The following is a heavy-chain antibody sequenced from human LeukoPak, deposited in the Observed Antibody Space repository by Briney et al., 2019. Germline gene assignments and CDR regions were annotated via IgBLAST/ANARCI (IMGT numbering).Heavy chain of an antibody. CDR2: ISFDGSDK. Sequence: GGSLRLSCAASGLIFSTYAMHWVRQAPGRGLEWVAVISFDGSDKYYADSVKGRFTISRDNAKNSLYLQMNSLRAEDTAVYYCAREPGVWGQGTTVTVSS. V-gene: IGHV3-30-3*01. CDR1: GLIFSTYA. CDR3: AREPGV. J-gene: IGHJ6*02.